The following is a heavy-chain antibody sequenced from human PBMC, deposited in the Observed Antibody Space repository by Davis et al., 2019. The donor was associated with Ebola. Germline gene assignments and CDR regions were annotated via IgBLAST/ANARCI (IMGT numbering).Heavy chain of an antibody. CDR2: ISAYNGNT. D-gene: IGHD2-15*01. V-gene: IGHV1-18*04. Sequence: AASVKVSCKASGYTFTSYGISWVRQAPGQGLEWMGWISAYNGNTNYAQKLQGRVTMTTDTSTSTAYMELRSLRSDDTAVYYCARDKEGYCSGGSCYRARPSSDWFDPWGQGTLVTVSS. J-gene: IGHJ5*02. CDR1: GYTFTSYG. CDR3: ARDKEGYCSGGSCYRARPSSDWFDP.